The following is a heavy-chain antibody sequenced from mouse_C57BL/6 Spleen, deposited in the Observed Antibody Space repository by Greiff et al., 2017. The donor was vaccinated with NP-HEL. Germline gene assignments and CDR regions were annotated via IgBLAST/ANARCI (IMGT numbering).Heavy chain of an antibody. CDR1: GYTFTDYY. CDR3: ASLYDYDGGAWFAY. J-gene: IGHJ3*01. D-gene: IGHD2-4*01. Sequence: EVQLQQSGPVLVKPGASVKMSCKASGYTFTDYYMNWVKQSHGKSLEWIGVINPYNGGTSYNQKFKGKATLTVDKSSSTAYMELNSLTSEDSAVYYCASLYDYDGGAWFAYWGQGTLVTVSA. CDR2: INPYNGGT. V-gene: IGHV1-19*01.